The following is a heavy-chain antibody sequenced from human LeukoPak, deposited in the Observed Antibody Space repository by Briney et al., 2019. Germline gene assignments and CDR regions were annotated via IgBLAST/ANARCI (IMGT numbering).Heavy chain of an antibody. CDR1: GYSISSGYQ. V-gene: IGHV4-38-2*02. J-gene: IGHJ5*02. D-gene: IGHD2-2*01. CDR3: ARDPRWLTPDCTSTSCYENYFDP. Sequence: SETLSLTCGVSGYSISSGYQWAWIRQPPGKGLEWIGSIYHSGSAHYNPSLKSRVIISVETCKNQFSLNMYSVTAADTAVYYCARDPRWLTPDCTSTSCYENYFDPWGQGTLVTVSS. CDR2: IYHSGSA.